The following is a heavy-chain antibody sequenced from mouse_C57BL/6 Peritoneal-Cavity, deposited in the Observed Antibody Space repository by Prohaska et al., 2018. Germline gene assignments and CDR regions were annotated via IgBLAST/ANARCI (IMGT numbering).Heavy chain of an antibody. D-gene: IGHD2-4*01. Sequence: KPGASVKMSCKASGYTFTDYYMNWVKQSHGKSLEWIGVINPYNGGTSYNQKFKGKATLTVDKSSNTAYMELKSLTSEDAAVNYCARGADYEGEYYAMDYWGQGTTVTVSS. V-gene: IGHV1-19*01. J-gene: IGHJ4*01. CDR1: GYTFTDYY. CDR2: INPYNGGT. CDR3: ARGADYEGEYYAMDY.